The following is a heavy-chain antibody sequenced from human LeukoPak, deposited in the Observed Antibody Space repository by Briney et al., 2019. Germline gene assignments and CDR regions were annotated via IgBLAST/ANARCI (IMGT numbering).Heavy chain of an antibody. CDR1: GYPFTTYE. CDR2: VHPNSGDT. V-gene: IGHV1-8*01. CDR3: ARGPRFDP. J-gene: IGHJ5*02. Sequence: ASVKVSCKTSGYPFTTYEINWVRQATGQGLEWMGWVHPNSGDTDYAQKFQGRVTITRSTSINTAYMELSSLTSDDTAVYYCARGPRFDPWGQGTLVTVSS.